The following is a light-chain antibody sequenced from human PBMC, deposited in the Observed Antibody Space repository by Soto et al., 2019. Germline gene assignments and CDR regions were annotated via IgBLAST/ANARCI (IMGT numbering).Light chain of an antibody. CDR1: KLGDKY. CDR2: QDS. J-gene: IGLJ2*01. Sequence: SYELTQPPSVSVSPGQTASITCSGDKLGDKYTCWYQQKPGQSPVLVIYQDSQRPSGIPERFSGSNSGNTATLTISGTQAMDEADYYCQAWDSSTDVVFGGGTKVTV. CDR3: QAWDSSTDVV. V-gene: IGLV3-1*01.